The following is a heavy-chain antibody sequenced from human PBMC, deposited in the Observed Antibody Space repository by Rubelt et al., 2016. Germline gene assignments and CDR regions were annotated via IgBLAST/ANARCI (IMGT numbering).Heavy chain of an antibody. V-gene: IGHV4-39*01. D-gene: IGHD3-3*01. Sequence: QVQLQQWGAGLLKPSETLSLTCAVSGGSISSSSYYWGWIRQPPGKGLEWIGSIYYSGSTYYNPSLKSRVTISVDTSKNQFSLKLSSVTAADTAVYYCARLPITIFGVVHYWGQGTLVTVSS. CDR3: ARLPITIFGVVHY. CDR2: IYYSGST. CDR1: GGSISSSSYY. J-gene: IGHJ4*02.